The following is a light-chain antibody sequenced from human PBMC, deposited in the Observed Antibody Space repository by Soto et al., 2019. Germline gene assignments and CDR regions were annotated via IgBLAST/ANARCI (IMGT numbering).Light chain of an antibody. V-gene: IGLV3-21*02. J-gene: IGLJ7*01. CDR1: NIGSKS. CDR2: DDR. CDR3: QVWHSASDHYV. Sequence: SYELTQPPSVSVAPGQTARITCGGTNIGSKSVHWYQQKPGQAPVLVVYDDRDRPSGIPDRFTGSNSEYTATLTIDRVEAGDEADYFCQVWHSASDHYVFGAGTQLTVL.